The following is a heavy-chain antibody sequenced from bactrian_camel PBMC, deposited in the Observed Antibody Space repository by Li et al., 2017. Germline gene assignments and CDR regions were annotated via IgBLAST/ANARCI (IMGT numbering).Heavy chain of an antibody. V-gene: IGHV3S1*01. D-gene: IGHD3*01. CDR3: ASLRVGSAIHCYPSSTFDY. CDR2: ISRGGTT. Sequence: QLVESGGGVVQPGGSLRLSCAASGFTFSAYWMYWVRQPPGKGLEWVSSISRGGTTYYADSVKCRFTISKDNAKNTLYLQMNSLKPEDTAMYYCASLRVGSAIHCYPSSTFDYWGQGTQVTVS. J-gene: IGHJ6*01. CDR1: GFTFSAYW.